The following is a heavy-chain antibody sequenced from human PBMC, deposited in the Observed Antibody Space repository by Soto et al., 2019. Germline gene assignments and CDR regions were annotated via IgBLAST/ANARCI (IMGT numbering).Heavy chain of an antibody. CDR3: ARGSSGFYDY. V-gene: IGHV5-51*01. CDR2: FYSGDSDT. D-gene: IGHD6-19*01. J-gene: IGHJ4*02. Sequence: SMKISFKGFGYSLANYCIAWVRQMPGKGLEWMGIFYSGDSDTRYSPSFQGQVVISGDKSINTAYLQWTSLKASDTAMYYCARGSSGFYDYWGQGTLVTVSS. CDR1: GYSLANYC.